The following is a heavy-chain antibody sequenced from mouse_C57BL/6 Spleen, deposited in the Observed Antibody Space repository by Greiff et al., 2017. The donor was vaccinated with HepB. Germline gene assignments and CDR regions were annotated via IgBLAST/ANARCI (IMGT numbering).Heavy chain of an antibody. CDR3: ARSGTYYYGSPPFAY. CDR1: GYTFTSYW. J-gene: IGHJ3*01. D-gene: IGHD1-1*01. V-gene: IGHV1-53*01. CDR2: INPSNGGT. Sequence: VQLQQPGTELVKPGASVKLSCKASGYTFTSYWMHWVKQRPGQGLEWIGNINPSNGGTNYNEKFKSKATLTVDKSSSTAYTQLSSLTSEDSAVYYCARSGTYYYGSPPFAYWGQGTLVTVSA.